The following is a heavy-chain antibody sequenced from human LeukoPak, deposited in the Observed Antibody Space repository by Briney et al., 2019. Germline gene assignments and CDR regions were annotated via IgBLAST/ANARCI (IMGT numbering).Heavy chain of an antibody. CDR3: ARGPARVRGVIINGWFDP. CDR1: GGSISSYY. J-gene: IGHJ5*02. Sequence: SETLSLTCTVSGGSISSYYWSWIRQPAGKGLEWIGRIYTSGSTNYNPSPKSRVTMSVDTSKNQFSLKLSSVTAADTAVYYCARGPARVRGVIINGWFDPWGQGTLVTVSS. V-gene: IGHV4-4*07. CDR2: IYTSGST. D-gene: IGHD3-10*01.